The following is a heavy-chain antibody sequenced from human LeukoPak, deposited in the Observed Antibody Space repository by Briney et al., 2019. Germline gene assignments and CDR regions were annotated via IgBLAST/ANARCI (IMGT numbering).Heavy chain of an antibody. Sequence: ASVKVSCKASGYTFTSYGISWVRQAPGQGLEWMGWISAYNGNTNYAQKFQGRVTMTTDTSTSTAYMELRSLISDDTAVYYCARGLVGYSYGYDIDYWGQGTLVTVSS. CDR2: ISAYNGNT. CDR1: GYTFTSYG. D-gene: IGHD5-18*01. V-gene: IGHV1-18*01. CDR3: ARGLVGYSYGYDIDY. J-gene: IGHJ4*02.